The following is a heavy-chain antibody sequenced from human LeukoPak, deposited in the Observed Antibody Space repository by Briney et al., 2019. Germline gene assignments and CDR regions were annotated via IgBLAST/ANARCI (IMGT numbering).Heavy chain of an antibody. V-gene: IGHV4-34*01. CDR2: INHSGST. D-gene: IGHD5-24*01. J-gene: IGHJ4*02. CDR3: ARAGGRWLQLSGVNYFDY. Sequence: PSETLSLTCAVYGGSFSGYYWSWIRQPPEKGLEWIGEINHSGSTNYNPSLKSRVTISVDTSKNQFSLKLSSVTAADTAVYYCARAGGRWLQLSGVNYFDYWGQGTLVTVSS. CDR1: GGSFSGYY.